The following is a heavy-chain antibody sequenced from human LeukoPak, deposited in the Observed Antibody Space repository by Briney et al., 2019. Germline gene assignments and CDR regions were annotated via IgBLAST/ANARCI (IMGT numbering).Heavy chain of an antibody. J-gene: IGHJ4*02. CDR3: ARTQGRNRNYFDY. D-gene: IGHD1-14*01. CDR2: INPRGGST. Sequence: ASVKVSCKASGYTFTSYYMDWVRQAPGQGLEWMGMINPRGGSTSYAQKFQGRVTMTRDMSTSTVYMELSSLRSEDTDVYYCARTQGRNRNYFDYWGQGTLVTVSS. V-gene: IGHV1-46*01. CDR1: GYTFTSYY.